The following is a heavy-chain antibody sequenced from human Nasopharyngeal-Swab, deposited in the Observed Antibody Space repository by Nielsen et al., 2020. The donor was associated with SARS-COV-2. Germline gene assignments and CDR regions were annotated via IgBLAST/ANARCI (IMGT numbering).Heavy chain of an antibody. J-gene: IGHJ4*02. V-gene: IGHV3-64*02. CDR2: ITSDERNT. Sequence: GGSLRLSCVASGFTFSNYAMHWVRQAPGKGLEYLSVITSDERNTYYVDSVKGRFTISRDNSKNTLYLQMGSLRPEDTAVYYCARLASLWGQGTLVTVSS. D-gene: IGHD5-12*01. CDR1: GFTFSNYA. CDR3: ARLASL.